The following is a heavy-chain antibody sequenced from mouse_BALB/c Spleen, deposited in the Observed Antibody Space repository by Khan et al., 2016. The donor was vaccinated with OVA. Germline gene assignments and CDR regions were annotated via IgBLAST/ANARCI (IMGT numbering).Heavy chain of an antibody. D-gene: IGHD1-2*01. Sequence: EVQLQESGPGLVKPSQSLSLTCTVTGYSLHSGYGWNWIRQFPGNKLEWMGYISYSGSTNYNPSLKSRISITRDTSKNQFFLQLNSVTTEDTAAYYCARTARIKYWGQGTTLTVSS. CDR2: ISYSGST. CDR3: ARTARIKY. V-gene: IGHV3-2*02. CDR1: GYSLHSGYG. J-gene: IGHJ2*01.